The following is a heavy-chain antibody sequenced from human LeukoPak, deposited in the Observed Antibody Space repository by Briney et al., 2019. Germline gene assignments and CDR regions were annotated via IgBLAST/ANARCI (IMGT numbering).Heavy chain of an antibody. J-gene: IGHJ4*02. V-gene: IGHV3-23*01. CDR2: ISGPGGSW. CDR1: GFTFSSYA. CDR3: AKKVGLVSAPLYYFDV. D-gene: IGHD5/OR15-5a*01. Sequence: GGSLRLSCAASGFTFSSYAMSWVRQAPGKGLEWVSAISGPGGSWDYADSVKGRFTISRDNSKNTLFLQMNSLRAEDTAIYYCAKKVGLVSAPLYYFDVWGQGALVTVSS.